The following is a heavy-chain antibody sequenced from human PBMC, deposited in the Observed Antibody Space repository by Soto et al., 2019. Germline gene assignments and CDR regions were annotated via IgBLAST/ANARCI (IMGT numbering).Heavy chain of an antibody. CDR1: GYTLTELS. J-gene: IGHJ6*03. V-gene: IGHV1-24*01. Sequence: QVQLVQSGAEVKKPGASVKVSCKVSGYTLTELSMHWVRQAPGKGLEWMGGFDPEDGETIYAQKFEGRVTMTEYTSTDTAYMELSRVRSEDTAVYYCAADSNGDYYYCYLDVWGKGTTVTVSS. CDR3: AADSNGDYYYCYLDV. D-gene: IGHD6-25*01. CDR2: FDPEDGET.